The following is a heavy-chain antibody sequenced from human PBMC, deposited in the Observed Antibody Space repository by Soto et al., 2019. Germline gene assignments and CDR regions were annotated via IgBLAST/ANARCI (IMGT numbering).Heavy chain of an antibody. Sequence: EVQLVESGGGLVQPGGSLRLSCGASGFTFSRHWMHWVRQVPGKGLVWVSRITNDGSSTSYADSVKGRFTVSRDTAKKTLYLQMSSLRAEDTAVYYCARVGAGWAFDIWGQGTMVTVSA. CDR1: GFTFSRHW. J-gene: IGHJ3*02. CDR3: ARVGAGWAFDI. D-gene: IGHD3-3*01. CDR2: ITNDGSST. V-gene: IGHV3-74*01.